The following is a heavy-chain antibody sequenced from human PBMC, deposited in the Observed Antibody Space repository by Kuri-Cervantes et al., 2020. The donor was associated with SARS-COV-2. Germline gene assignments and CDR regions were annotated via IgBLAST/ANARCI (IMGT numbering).Heavy chain of an antibody. J-gene: IGHJ6*03. CDR2: IYSCGST. D-gene: IGHD6-6*01. Sequence: GGSLRLSCAASGFTFSSYGMHWVRQAPGKGLEWVSVIYSCGSTYYADSVRGRFTISRDNAKNSLYLQMNSLRAEDTAVYYCARRIRIAARPHYMDVWGKGTTVTVSS. V-gene: IGHV3-NL1*01. CDR1: GFTFSSYG. CDR3: ARRIRIAARPHYMDV.